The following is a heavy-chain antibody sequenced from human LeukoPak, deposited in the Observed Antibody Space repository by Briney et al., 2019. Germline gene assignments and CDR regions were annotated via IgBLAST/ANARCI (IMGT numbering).Heavy chain of an antibody. Sequence: PSETLSLTCTVSGGSIGSGGYSWSWIRQPPGKGLEWIGHIYHSGSTYYNPSLKSRVTISVDRSKNQFSLKLSSVTAADTAVYYCAREGDYGDYGPWFDPWGQGTLVTVSS. CDR1: GGSIGSGGYS. J-gene: IGHJ5*02. V-gene: IGHV4-30-2*01. D-gene: IGHD4-17*01. CDR2: IYHSGST. CDR3: AREGDYGDYGPWFDP.